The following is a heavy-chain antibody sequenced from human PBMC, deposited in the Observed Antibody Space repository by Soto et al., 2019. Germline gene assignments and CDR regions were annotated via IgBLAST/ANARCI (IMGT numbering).Heavy chain of an antibody. CDR3: ARDLGGPYY. V-gene: IGHV3-74*03. J-gene: IGHJ4*02. CDR2: LSSDGFGA. CDR1: GFSLSPYW. D-gene: IGHD3-16*01. Sequence: PGGSLRLSCAASGFSLSPYWMHWVRQVPGRWLEWVARLSSDGFGAAYADSVKGRFFISRDIARNTLSLQMNSLRADDTAVYYCARDLGGPYYWGRGXSVTVYS.